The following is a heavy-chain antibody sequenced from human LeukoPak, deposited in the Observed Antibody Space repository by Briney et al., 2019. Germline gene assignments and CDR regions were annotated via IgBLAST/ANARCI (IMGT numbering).Heavy chain of an antibody. CDR3: ARDGESRYFDWPDYYYMDV. CDR1: GYSFTRYY. CDR2: INPSGGST. Sequence: AGVKVSCMASGYSFTRYYMHWVRPAPGRGREWMGIINPSGGSTSYAQKFQGRVTMTRDTSTSTVYMELSSLRSEDTAVYYCARDGESRYFDWPDYYYMDVWGKGTTVTVSS. V-gene: IGHV1-46*01. D-gene: IGHD3-9*01. J-gene: IGHJ6*03.